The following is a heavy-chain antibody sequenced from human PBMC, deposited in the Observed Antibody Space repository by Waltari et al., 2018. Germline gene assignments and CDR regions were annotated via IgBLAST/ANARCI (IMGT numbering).Heavy chain of an antibody. J-gene: IGHJ4*02. V-gene: IGHV3-23*01. CDR1: GFTFSSYA. Sequence: EVQLLESGGGLVQPGGSLRLSCAASGFTFSSYAMSWVRQAPGKGLEWVSAISGSGGSTYYADSVKGRFTISRDNSKSILYLQINSLRVEDTALYYCAKDWSAVGDNWYDYPTFDYWGQGALVTVSS. D-gene: IGHD1-1*01. CDR3: AKDWSAVGDNWYDYPTFDY. CDR2: ISGSGGST.